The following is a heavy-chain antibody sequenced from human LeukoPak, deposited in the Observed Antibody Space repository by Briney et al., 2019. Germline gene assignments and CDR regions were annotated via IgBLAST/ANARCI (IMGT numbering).Heavy chain of an antibody. D-gene: IGHD5-18*01. CDR2: IIPIFGTA. CDR3: ARVGYSYGYYFDY. V-gene: IGHV1-69*13. Sequence: SVNVSCKASGGTFSSYAISWVRQAPGQGLEWMGGIIPIFGTANYAQKFQGRVTITADESTSTAYMELSSLRSEDTAVYYCARVGYSYGYYFDYWGQGTLVTVSS. CDR1: GGTFSSYA. J-gene: IGHJ4*02.